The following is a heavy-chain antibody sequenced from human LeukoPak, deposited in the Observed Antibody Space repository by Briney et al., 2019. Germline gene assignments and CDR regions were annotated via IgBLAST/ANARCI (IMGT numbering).Heavy chain of an antibody. D-gene: IGHD6-19*01. CDR3: ARGISIAVAGTAREESYYYYYMDV. Sequence: SETLSLTCAVYGGSFSGYYWSWIRQPPGKGLEGIGEINHSGSTNYNPSLKSRVTISVDTSKNQFSLKLSSVTAADTAVYYCARGISIAVAGTAREESYYYYYMDVWGKGTTVTVSS. CDR1: GGSFSGYY. CDR2: INHSGST. J-gene: IGHJ6*03. V-gene: IGHV4-34*01.